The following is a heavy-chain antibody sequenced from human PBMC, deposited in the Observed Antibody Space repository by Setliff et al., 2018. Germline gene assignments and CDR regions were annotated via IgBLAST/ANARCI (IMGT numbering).Heavy chain of an antibody. CDR1: GGSISSYY. Sequence: TSETLSLTCTVSGGSISSYYWSWIRQPPGKGLEWIGSIYYSGSTYYNPSLKSRVTISVDTSKNQFSLKLSSVTAADTAVYYCARLRGYSSGWYFDYWGQGTLVTVSS. CDR2: IYYSGST. D-gene: IGHD6-19*01. J-gene: IGHJ4*02. V-gene: IGHV4-59*05. CDR3: ARLRGYSSGWYFDY.